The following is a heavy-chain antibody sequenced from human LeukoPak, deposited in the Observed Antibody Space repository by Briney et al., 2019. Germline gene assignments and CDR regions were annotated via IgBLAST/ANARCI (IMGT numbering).Heavy chain of an antibody. CDR1: GGSISTYY. CDR2: SDYNGGT. J-gene: IGHJ6*02. V-gene: IGHV4-59*01. Sequence: PSETLSLTCTVSGGSISTYYWSWIRQPPGKGLEWIGYSDYNGGTHYNPSLKSRVTIPVATSKNQFSLRLSSVTAADTAVYYCARDRSGSYSRYYYYGMDVWGQGTTVTVSS. D-gene: IGHD1-26*01. CDR3: ARDRSGSYSRYYYYGMDV.